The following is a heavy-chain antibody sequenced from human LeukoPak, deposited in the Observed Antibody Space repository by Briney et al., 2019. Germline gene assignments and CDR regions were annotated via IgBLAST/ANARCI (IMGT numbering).Heavy chain of an antibody. CDR2: IYIVGTT. V-gene: IGHV3-53*01. D-gene: IGHD5-18*01. Sequence: GGSLRLSCAASGFTVSSNYMSWVRQAPGKGLEWVSVIYIVGTTYYADSVKGRFTISRDNPKNTLYLQMNSLRVEDTAVYYCARGSRGSAMVDSGGQGPLVTVSS. J-gene: IGHJ4*02. CDR3: ARGSRGSAMVDS. CDR1: GFTVSSNY.